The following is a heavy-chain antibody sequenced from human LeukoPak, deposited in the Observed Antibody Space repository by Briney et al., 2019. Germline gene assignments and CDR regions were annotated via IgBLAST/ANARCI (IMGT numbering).Heavy chain of an antibody. CDR3: ARGRTTMVRGVFDY. CDR1: GYTFTSYY. Sequence: GASVKVSCKASGYTFTSYYIHWVRQAPGQGLEWMGWMNPNSGNTGYAQKFQGRVTMTRNTSISTAYMELSSLRSEDTAVYYCARGRTTMVRGVFDYWGQGTLVTVSS. CDR2: MNPNSGNT. J-gene: IGHJ4*02. V-gene: IGHV1-8*01. D-gene: IGHD3-10*01.